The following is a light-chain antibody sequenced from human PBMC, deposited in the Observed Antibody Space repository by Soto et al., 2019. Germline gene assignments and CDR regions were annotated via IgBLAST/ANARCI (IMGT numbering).Light chain of an antibody. Sequence: DIQMTQSPSMVSASVGDRVTITCRASQTISTSLAWYQQKPGKAPKVLIYKASSLERGVPSRFRGSGSGTEFTLTISGLQPDDFATYYCQQYNSYSFGQGTKVDIK. V-gene: IGKV1-5*03. CDR2: KAS. CDR1: QTISTS. CDR3: QQYNSYS. J-gene: IGKJ1*01.